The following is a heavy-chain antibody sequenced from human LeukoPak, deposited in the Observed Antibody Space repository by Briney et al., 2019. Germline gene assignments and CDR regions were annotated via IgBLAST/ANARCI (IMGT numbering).Heavy chain of an antibody. D-gene: IGHD3-10*01. J-gene: IGHJ4*02. CDR2: IYTGGST. CDR3: ARQRGVAFDY. Sequence: PSETLSLTCTVSGDSISTYYWSWIRQRAGKGLEWIGLIYTGGSTNYNPSLKSRVTMSADTSKNQFSLKLSSVTPADTAVYYCARQRGVAFDYWGQGTLVTVSS. V-gene: IGHV4-4*07. CDR1: GDSISTYY.